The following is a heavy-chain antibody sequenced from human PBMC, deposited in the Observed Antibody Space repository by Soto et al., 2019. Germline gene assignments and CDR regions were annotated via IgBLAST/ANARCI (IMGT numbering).Heavy chain of an antibody. CDR3: ARGRNSGYDRRAFDI. V-gene: IGHV1-8*02. CDR2: MNPNSGNT. D-gene: IGHD5-12*01. CDR1: GYTFTSYY. J-gene: IGHJ3*02. Sequence: ASVKVSCKTSGYTFTSYYMRWVRQATGQGLEWMGWMNPNSGNTGYAQKFQGRVTMTRNTSISTAYMELSSLRSEDTAVYYCARGRNSGYDRRAFDIWGQGTMVTVSS.